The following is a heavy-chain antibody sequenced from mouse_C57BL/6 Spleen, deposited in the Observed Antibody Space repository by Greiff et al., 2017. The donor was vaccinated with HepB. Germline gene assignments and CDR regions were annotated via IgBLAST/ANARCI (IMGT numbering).Heavy chain of an antibody. J-gene: IGHJ1*03. CDR2: IDPEDGET. V-gene: IGHV14-2*01. CDR3: ARWNYYGNYGGYFDV. CDR1: GFNIKDYY. D-gene: IGHD2-1*01. Sequence: EVQRVESGAELVKPGASVKLSCTASGFNIKDYYMHWVKQRTEQGLEWIGRIDPEDGETKYAPKFQGKATITADTSSNTAYLQISSRTSEDTAVYYCARWNYYGNYGGYFDVWGTGTTVTVSS.